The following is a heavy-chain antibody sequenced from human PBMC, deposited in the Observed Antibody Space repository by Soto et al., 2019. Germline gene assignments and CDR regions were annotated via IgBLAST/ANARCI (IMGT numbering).Heavy chain of an antibody. Sequence: TVSGGSISGYYWNWIRQPPGKGLEYIGHIYYIGTTNYNPSLKSRATISVDTSKNQFSLKLTSVTAADTAVYFCARSGSKYGANAFDIWDQWTMVNV. D-gene: IGHD5-18*01. V-gene: IGHV4-59*01. CDR1: GGSISGYY. CDR2: IYYIGTT. J-gene: IGHJ3*02. CDR3: ARSGSKYGANAFDI.